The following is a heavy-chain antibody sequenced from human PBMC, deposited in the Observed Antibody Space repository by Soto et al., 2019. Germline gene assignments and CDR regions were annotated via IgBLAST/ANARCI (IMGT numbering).Heavy chain of an antibody. Sequence: EVXLXXSGXGLVQPGXXLXXXCAASXFTFSSYAMSWVRQAPGXXLEWVSAISGSGGSTYYADSVKGRFXIXXXXXXXXXXXXXXXLRAEDTAVYYCAKDWAGPGDFDYWGQGTLVTVSS. J-gene: IGHJ4*02. CDR2: ISGSGGST. V-gene: IGHV3-23*01. CDR1: XFTFSSYA. D-gene: IGHD3-10*01. CDR3: AKDWAGPGDFDY.